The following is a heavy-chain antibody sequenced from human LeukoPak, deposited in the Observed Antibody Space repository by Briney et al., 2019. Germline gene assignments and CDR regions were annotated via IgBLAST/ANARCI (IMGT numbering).Heavy chain of an antibody. V-gene: IGHV1-69*13. D-gene: IGHD3-22*01. CDR1: GGTFSSYA. J-gene: IGHJ4*02. CDR2: IIPIFGTA. CDR3: ARARMDYDSSGYYEDY. Sequence: GASVKVSCKASGGTFSSYAISWVRQAPGQGLEWMGGIIPIFGTANYAQKFQGRVTITADESTSTAYMELSSLRSEDTAEYYCARARMDYDSSGYYEDYWGQGTLVTVSS.